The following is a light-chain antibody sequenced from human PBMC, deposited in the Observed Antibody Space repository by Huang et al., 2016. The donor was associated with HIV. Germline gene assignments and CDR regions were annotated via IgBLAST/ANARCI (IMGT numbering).Light chain of an antibody. CDR1: QTVGTS. Sequence: DIEMTQSPSFLSASVGDKITILCRTNQTVGTSLNWYQHRLGLSPKLLIYGTSTLQSGVPPRFVGSGSGTQFSLTIASLQPEDFATYYCQQTFRNLHFTFGPGT. V-gene: IGKV1-39*01. J-gene: IGKJ3*01. CDR3: QQTFRNLHFT. CDR2: GTS.